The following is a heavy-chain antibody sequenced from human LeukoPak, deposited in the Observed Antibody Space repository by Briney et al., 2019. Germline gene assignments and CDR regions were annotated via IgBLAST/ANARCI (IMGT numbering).Heavy chain of an antibody. V-gene: IGHV5-51*01. CDR2: IYPGDSET. CDR3: ATSMVRGIITRFDY. J-gene: IGHJ4*02. D-gene: IGHD3-10*01. CDR1: GYPFTNYW. Sequence: GEPLQTSSKCSGYPFTNYWIGWVRQLPGKGLEWMGIIYPGDSETRYSPSFQGQVTISADRSISTAFLQWSSLTASDTAMYYCATSMVRGIITRFDYWGQGTLVTGAS.